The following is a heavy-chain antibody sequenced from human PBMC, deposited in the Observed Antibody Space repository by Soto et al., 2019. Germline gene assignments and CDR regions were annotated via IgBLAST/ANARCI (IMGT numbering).Heavy chain of an antibody. CDR1: GGSITSGAYY. Sequence: SETLSLTCAVSGGSITSGAYYWTWIRQHPGKGLDWIAYIHYSGCTYYNPSLKSRVTISVDTSNNQFSLKLSSVTAAHTAAYYCARDYFDSSGYSNWFDPWGQGTLVTVS. CDR3: ARDYFDSSGYSNWFDP. V-gene: IGHV4-31*11. CDR2: IHYSGCT. J-gene: IGHJ5*02. D-gene: IGHD3-22*01.